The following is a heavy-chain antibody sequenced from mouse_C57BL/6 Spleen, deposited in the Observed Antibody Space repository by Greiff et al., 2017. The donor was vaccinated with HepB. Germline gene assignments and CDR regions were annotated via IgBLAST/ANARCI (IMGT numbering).Heavy chain of an antibody. CDR3: ARDTTVVGRYFDY. CDR1: GFTFSDYG. CDR2: ISSGSSTI. J-gene: IGHJ2*01. V-gene: IGHV5-17*01. D-gene: IGHD1-1*01. Sequence: EVQRVESGGGLVKPGGSLKLSCAASGFTFSDYGMHWVRQAPEKGLEWVAYISSGSSTIYYADTVKGRFTISRDNAKNTLFLQMTSLRSEDTAMYYCARDTTVVGRYFDYWGQGTTLTVSS.